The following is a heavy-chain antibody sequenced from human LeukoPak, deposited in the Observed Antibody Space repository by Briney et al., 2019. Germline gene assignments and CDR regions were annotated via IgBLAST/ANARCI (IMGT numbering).Heavy chain of an antibody. CDR1: GFTFSSYS. CDR2: INSRSETI. V-gene: IGHV3-48*04. D-gene: IGHD3-10*01. Sequence: GGSLRLSCAASGFTFSSYSMNWVRQAPGKGLEWVSYINSRSETIYYADSVKGRFTISRDNAKNSLFLQMNSLRAEDTAVYYCARELAGHYYGSGSSFDYWGQGTLVTVSS. J-gene: IGHJ4*02. CDR3: ARELAGHYYGSGSSFDY.